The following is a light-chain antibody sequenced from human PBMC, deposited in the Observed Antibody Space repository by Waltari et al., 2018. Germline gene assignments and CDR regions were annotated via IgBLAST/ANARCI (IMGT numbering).Light chain of an antibody. V-gene: IGKV4-1*01. Sequence: DIVMTQSPDSLAVSLGERATINCKSSQSVLYSSNNKNYLAWYQQKPGQPPKLLIYWASTRESGVPDRFSGSGSATDFTLTISSRQAEDVAVYYCQQYYSTPPYTFGQGTKLEIK. CDR1: QSVLYSSNNKNY. J-gene: IGKJ2*01. CDR2: WAS. CDR3: QQYYSTPPYT.